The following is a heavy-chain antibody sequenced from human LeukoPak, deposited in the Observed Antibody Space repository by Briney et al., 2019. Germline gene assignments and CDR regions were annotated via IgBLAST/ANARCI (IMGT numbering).Heavy chain of an antibody. CDR2: ISSTSSYI. V-gene: IGHV3-21*01. Sequence: PGGSLRLSCAASGFTFSSYVNWVRQAPGKGLEWVSSISSTSSYIYYADSVKGRFTISRDNAKNSLYLQMNSLRADDTAVYYCARSQSRYFDWYLGFFDYWGQGTLVTVSS. D-gene: IGHD3-9*01. J-gene: IGHJ4*02. CDR3: ARSQSRYFDWYLGFFDY. CDR1: GFTFSSYV.